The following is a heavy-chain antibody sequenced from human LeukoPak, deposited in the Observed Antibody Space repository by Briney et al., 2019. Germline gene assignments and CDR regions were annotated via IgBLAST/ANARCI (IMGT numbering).Heavy chain of an antibody. CDR3: ASHKFPVQAFDI. J-gene: IGHJ3*02. D-gene: IGHD2-21*01. CDR2: INHGGDT. V-gene: IGHV4-34*01. Sequence: SETLSLTCAVYGGSFSGYYWSWIRQPPGKGLEWIGEINHGGDTNYNSSLQSRVSLSVDTSRNQFSLILSSVTAADTAIYYCASHKFPVQAFDIWGQGTMVTVSS. CDR1: GGSFSGYY.